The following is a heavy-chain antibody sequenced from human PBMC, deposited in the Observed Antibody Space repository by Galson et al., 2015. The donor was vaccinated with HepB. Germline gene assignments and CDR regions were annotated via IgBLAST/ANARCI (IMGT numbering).Heavy chain of an antibody. CDR3: ARTEYYDSWSGQTKIDAFDI. V-gene: IGHV2-70*04. D-gene: IGHD3-3*01. CDR1: GFSLSTCGMR. CDR2: IDWDDDK. J-gene: IGHJ3*02. Sequence: PALVKPTQTLTLTCTFSGFSLSTCGMRVSWIRQPPGKALEWLARIDWDDDKFYSTSLKTRLTISKDTSKNQVILTMTNMDPVDTATYYCARTEYYDSWSGQTKIDAFDIWGQGTMVTVSS.